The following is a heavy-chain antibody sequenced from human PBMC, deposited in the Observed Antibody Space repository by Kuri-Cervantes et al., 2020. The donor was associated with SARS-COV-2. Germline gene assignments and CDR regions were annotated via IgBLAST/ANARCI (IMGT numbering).Heavy chain of an antibody. CDR3: ARDSGLLRGYYYYMDV. Sequence: GGSLRLSCAASGFTFNTYAMTWVRQAPGKGLEWVANIKKDGSEKYYVDSVKGRFTISRDNAKNLLYLQMNSLRAEDTALYYCARDSGLLRGYYYYMDVWGKGTTVTVSS. CDR1: GFTFNTYA. V-gene: IGHV3-7*01. CDR2: IKKDGSEK. J-gene: IGHJ6*03. D-gene: IGHD1-26*01.